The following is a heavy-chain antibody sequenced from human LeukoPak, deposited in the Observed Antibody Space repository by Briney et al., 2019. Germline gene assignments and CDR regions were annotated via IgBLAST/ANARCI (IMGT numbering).Heavy chain of an antibody. CDR3: ARGDDHGDIKHDWFDP. CDR1: GGSISSYY. J-gene: IGHJ5*02. Sequence: PSETLSLTCTVPGGSISSYYWSWIRQPPGKGLEWIGCIYYSGSTNYNPSLKSRVTISVDTSKNQFSLKLNSVTAADTAIYYCARGDDHGDIKHDWFDPWGQGILVTVSS. D-gene: IGHD4-17*01. V-gene: IGHV4-59*08. CDR2: IYYSGST.